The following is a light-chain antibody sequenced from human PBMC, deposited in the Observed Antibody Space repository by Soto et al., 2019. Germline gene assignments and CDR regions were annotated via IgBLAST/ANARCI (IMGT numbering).Light chain of an antibody. CDR2: GVS. CDR3: SSYTISNTWV. CDR1: NSDIGGHNF. Sequence: QSALTQPASVSESPGQSITISCSGTNSDIGGHNFVSWHQQLPGKTPKVLIYGVSNRPSGISNRFSGSKSGNTASLTISGLQAEDEADYYCSSYTISNTWVFGGGTKLTVL. J-gene: IGLJ3*02. V-gene: IGLV2-14*01.